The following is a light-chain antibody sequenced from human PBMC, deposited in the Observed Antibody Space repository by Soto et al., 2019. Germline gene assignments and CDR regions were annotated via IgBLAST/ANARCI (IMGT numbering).Light chain of an antibody. CDR2: DAS. CDR1: QGISSA. Sequence: AIQLTQSPSSLSACVGDRVTITCRASQGISSALAWYQQKPGKAPKLLIYDASSLESGVPSRFSVSGSGTDFTLTISSLQPEELATDYCHQLKSHPPSTTLGHGTRPEIK. V-gene: IGKV1-13*02. CDR3: HQLKSHPPSTT. J-gene: IGKJ5*01.